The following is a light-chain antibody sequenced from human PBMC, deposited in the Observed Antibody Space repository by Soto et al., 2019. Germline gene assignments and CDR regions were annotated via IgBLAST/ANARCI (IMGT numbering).Light chain of an antibody. CDR1: QSVSSN. J-gene: IGKJ1*01. CDR3: HQYNKWPRT. Sequence: EIVMTQSPATLSVSPGERATLSCRASQSVSSNLAWYQQKPGQSPRLLIYGASTRATGIPARFSGSGSGTEFTLTISSLQSEDFAVYYCHQYNKWPRTFGQGTNVDIK. V-gene: IGKV3-15*01. CDR2: GAS.